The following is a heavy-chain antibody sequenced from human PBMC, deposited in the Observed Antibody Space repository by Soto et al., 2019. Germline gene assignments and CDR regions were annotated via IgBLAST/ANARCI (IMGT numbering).Heavy chain of an antibody. Sequence: QVQLQESGPGLVKPSQTLSLTCTVSGCSFSSGGYYWSRIRQHPGKGLEWIGYIYYSRSTYYNPSLPSRVTISVDPSKNQFSRKLSSVTAANTAVYYCAREVVAATLTYFDYLGQGTLVTVTS. V-gene: IGHV4-31*03. D-gene: IGHD2-15*01. CDR2: IYYSRST. J-gene: IGHJ4*02. CDR3: AREVVAATLTYFDY. CDR1: GCSFSSGGYY.